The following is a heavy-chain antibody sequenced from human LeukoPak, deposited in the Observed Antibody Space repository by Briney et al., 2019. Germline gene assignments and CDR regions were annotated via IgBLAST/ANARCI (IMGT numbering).Heavy chain of an antibody. J-gene: IGHJ4*02. CDR2: INPNSGGT. Sequence: ASVKVSCKASGYTFTGYYMHWVRQAPGQWLEWMGWINPNSGGTNYAQKFQGRVTMTRDTSISTAYMELSRLRSDDTAVYYCARVGYGDYGGGLDYWGQGTLVTVSS. D-gene: IGHD4-17*01. V-gene: IGHV1-2*02. CDR1: GYTFTGYY. CDR3: ARVGYGDYGGGLDY.